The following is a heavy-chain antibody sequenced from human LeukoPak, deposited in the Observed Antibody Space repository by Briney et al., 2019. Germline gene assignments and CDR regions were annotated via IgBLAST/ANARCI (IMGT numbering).Heavy chain of an antibody. CDR3: ARSRYYYDSSAYYPTSDAFDI. CDR2: ISSSIGTI. D-gene: IGHD3-22*01. CDR1: GFTFSSYS. V-gene: IGHV3-48*01. Sequence: PGGSLRLSCAASGFTFSSYSMNWVRQAPGKGLEWVSYISSSIGTIYYADSVKGRFTISRDNAKNSLFLQMNSLRAEDTAVYYCARSRYYYDSSAYYPTSDAFDIWGQGTMVTVSS. J-gene: IGHJ3*02.